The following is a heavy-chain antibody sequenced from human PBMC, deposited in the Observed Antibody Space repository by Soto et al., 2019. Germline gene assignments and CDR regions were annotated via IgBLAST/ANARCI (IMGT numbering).Heavy chain of an antibody. CDR3: AKDVDSSSFRWFDP. V-gene: IGHV3-9*01. J-gene: IGHJ5*02. CDR2: ISWNSGSI. D-gene: IGHD6-6*01. CDR1: GFTFDDYA. Sequence: EVQLVESGGGLVQPGRSLRLSCAASGFTFDDYAMHWVRQAPGKGLEWVSGISWNSGSIGYADSVKGRFTISRDNAKNSLYLQMNSLGAEDTALYYCAKDVDSSSFRWFDPWGQGTLVTVSS.